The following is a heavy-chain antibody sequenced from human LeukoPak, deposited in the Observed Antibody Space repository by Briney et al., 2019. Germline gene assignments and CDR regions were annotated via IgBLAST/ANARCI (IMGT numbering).Heavy chain of an antibody. J-gene: IGHJ6*02. D-gene: IGHD2-15*01. Sequence: ASVKVSCKASGYTFTRYDINWVRQAPGQGLEWMGWISAYNGNTNYAQKLQGRVTMTTDTSTSTAYMELRSLRSDDTAVYYCAREGVELLLPYYYYGMDVWGQGTTVTVSS. CDR3: AREGVELLLPYYYYGMDV. CDR2: ISAYNGNT. V-gene: IGHV1-18*01. CDR1: GYTFTRYD.